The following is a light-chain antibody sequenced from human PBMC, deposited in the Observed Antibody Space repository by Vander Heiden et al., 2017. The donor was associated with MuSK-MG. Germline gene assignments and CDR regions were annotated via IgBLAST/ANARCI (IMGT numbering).Light chain of an antibody. CDR3: QAWDSSTHVV. Sequence: SYPLTQPPSVSVAPGQTASITCSGDKLGDKYACWYQQKPGQSPVLVIYQDSKRPSGIPERFSGSNSGNTATLTISGTQAMDEADYYCQAWDSSTHVVFGGGTKLTVL. J-gene: IGLJ2*01. CDR2: QDS. V-gene: IGLV3-1*01. CDR1: KLGDKY.